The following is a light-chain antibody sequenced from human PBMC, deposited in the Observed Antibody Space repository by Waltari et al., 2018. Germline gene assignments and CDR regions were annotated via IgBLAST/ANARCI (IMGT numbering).Light chain of an antibody. CDR1: SGSIASKY. CDR3: QSYDTNNRV. Sequence: NFMLTQPHSVSGSPGETVTISCTRSSGSIASKYVQWYQQRPGSAPTPLIYEDKQRPFGVPDRFSGSIDSSSNSASLTISGLKTEDEAEYYCQSYDTNNRVFGGGTMLTVL. J-gene: IGLJ3*02. V-gene: IGLV6-57*04. CDR2: EDK.